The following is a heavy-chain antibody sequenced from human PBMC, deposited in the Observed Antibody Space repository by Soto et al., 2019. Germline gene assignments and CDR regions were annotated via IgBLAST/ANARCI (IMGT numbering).Heavy chain of an antibody. CDR3: ARAPYGPFDY. CDR2: IFSNDEK. V-gene: IGHV2-26*01. Sequence: QVTLKESGPVLVKPTETLTLTCTVSGFSLSNARMGVSWIRQPPGKALEWLAHIFSNDEKSYSTSLKSRLPISNDTSKNHVVLTMTNMDPVDTATYYCARAPYGPFDYWGQGTLVNVSS. D-gene: IGHD3-16*01. J-gene: IGHJ4*02. CDR1: GFSLSNARMG.